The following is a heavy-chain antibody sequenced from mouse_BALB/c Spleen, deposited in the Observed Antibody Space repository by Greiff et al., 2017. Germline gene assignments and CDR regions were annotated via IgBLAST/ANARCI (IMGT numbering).Heavy chain of an antibody. V-gene: IGHV5-17*02. CDR3: AAYYRSLYAMDY. J-gene: IGHJ4*01. Sequence: EVQVVESGGGLVQPGGSRKLSCAASGFTFSSFGMHWVRQAPEKGLEWVAYISSGSSTIYYADTVKGRFTISRDNPKNTLFLQMTSLRSEDTAMYYCAAYYRSLYAMDYWGQGTSVTVSS. CDR2: ISSGSSTI. D-gene: IGHD2-14*01. CDR1: GFTFSSFG.